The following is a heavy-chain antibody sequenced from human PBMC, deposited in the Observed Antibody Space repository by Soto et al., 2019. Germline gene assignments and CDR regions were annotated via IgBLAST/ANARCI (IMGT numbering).Heavy chain of an antibody. D-gene: IGHD6-6*01. Sequence: GGSLRLSCAASGFTFDDYAMHWVRQAPGKGLEWVSGISWNSGSIGYADSVKGRFTISRDNAKNSLYLQMNSLRAEDTALYYCAKIGAARLSEPFDYWGQGTLVTVSS. V-gene: IGHV3-9*01. CDR3: AKIGAARLSEPFDY. CDR2: ISWNSGSI. J-gene: IGHJ4*02. CDR1: GFTFDDYA.